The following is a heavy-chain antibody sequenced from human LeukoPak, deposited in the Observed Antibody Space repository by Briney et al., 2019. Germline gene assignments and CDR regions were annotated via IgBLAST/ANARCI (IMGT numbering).Heavy chain of an antibody. D-gene: IGHD4-23*01. CDR2: IIPIFGTA. Sequence: ASVKVSCKASGGTFSSHAISWVRQAPGQGLEWMGRIIPIFGTANYAQKFQGRVTITTDESTSTAYMELSSLRSEDTAVYYCASAMVVTRNTYYFDYWGQGTLVTVSS. J-gene: IGHJ4*02. CDR1: GGTFSSHA. V-gene: IGHV1-69*05. CDR3: ASAMVVTRNTYYFDY.